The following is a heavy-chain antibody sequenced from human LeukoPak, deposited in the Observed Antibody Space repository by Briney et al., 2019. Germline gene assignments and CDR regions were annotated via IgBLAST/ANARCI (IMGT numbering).Heavy chain of an antibody. CDR1: GDSVSSGTYY. D-gene: IGHD1-1*01. V-gene: IGHV4-61*01. Sequence: PSETLSLTCTVSGDSVSSGTYYWSWIRQPPGKGLEWIGCTYYTGSTNNSPSLKSRVTISLDTSKNQFSLKVNSVTTADTAVYYCARGRVPLVWGQGTTVAVSS. CDR2: TYYTGST. CDR3: ARGRVPLV. J-gene: IGHJ6*02.